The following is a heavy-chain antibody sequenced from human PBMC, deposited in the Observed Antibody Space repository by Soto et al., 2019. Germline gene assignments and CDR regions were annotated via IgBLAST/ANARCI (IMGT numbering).Heavy chain of an antibody. J-gene: IGHJ6*02. V-gene: IGHV4-34*01. CDR2: INHSGST. Sequence: SETLSLTCAVYGGSFSGYYWSWIRQPPGKGLEWIGEINHSGSTNYNPSLKSRVTISVDTSKNQLSLKLSSVTAADTAVYYCARGIGGYSYGYSEIFYYYYGMDVWGQGTTVTVSS. CDR1: GGSFSGYY. D-gene: IGHD5-18*01. CDR3: ARGIGGYSYGYSEIFYYYYGMDV.